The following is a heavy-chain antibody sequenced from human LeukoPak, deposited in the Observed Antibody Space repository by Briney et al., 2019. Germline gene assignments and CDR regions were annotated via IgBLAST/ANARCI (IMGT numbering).Heavy chain of an antibody. V-gene: IGHV3-7*03. CDR1: GFTFSTNW. D-gene: IGHD5-18*01. CDR2: INQDGGET. J-gene: IGHJ4*02. Sequence: GGSLRLSCEAPGFTFSTNWMSWVRQAPGKGLEWVANINQDGGETYYVDSVKGRFTISRDNAKSSLYLQMNTLRAEDTAVYYCARDMNSVYSYGYDYWGQGTLVTVSS. CDR3: ARDMNSVYSYGYDY.